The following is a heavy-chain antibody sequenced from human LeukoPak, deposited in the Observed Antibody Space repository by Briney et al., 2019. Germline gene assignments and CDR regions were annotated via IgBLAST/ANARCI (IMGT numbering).Heavy chain of an antibody. Sequence: GESLRLSCAASGFTFTAYWMSWVRQAPGKGPEWVANIKPDENEIYYVDSVKGRFTISRDNAKMSLYLQMTSLRAEDTAVYYCARDDYGDYVGAFDIWGQGTMVTVSS. D-gene: IGHD4-17*01. CDR3: ARDDYGDYVGAFDI. J-gene: IGHJ3*02. CDR2: IKPDENEI. CDR1: GFTFTAYW. V-gene: IGHV3-7*01.